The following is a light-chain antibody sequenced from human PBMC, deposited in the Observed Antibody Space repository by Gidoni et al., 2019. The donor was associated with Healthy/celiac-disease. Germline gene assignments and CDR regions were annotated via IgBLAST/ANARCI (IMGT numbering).Light chain of an antibody. Sequence: QSALTQPPSASGSPGQSVTISCTGTSSDVGGYNYVSWYQHPGKAPKLMIYEVSKRPSGVPDRFSGSKSGNTASLTVSGLQAEDEADYHCSSYAGSNNYWVFGGGTKLTVL. CDR2: EVS. V-gene: IGLV2-8*01. CDR1: SSDVGGYNY. CDR3: SSYAGSNNYWV. J-gene: IGLJ3*02.